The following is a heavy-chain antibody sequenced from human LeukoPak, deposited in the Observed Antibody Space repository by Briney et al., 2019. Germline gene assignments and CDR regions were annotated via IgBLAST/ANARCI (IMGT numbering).Heavy chain of an antibody. Sequence: PGGSLRLSCAASGFAFNTAWMSWVHQAPGQGLEWVGRIKSKASDGTVDYAAPVKGRFSISRDDSRNTLYLQMNSLKTEDTAVYYCVVDIPGESRLFDYWGRGTLVTVSS. V-gene: IGHV3-15*01. J-gene: IGHJ4*02. D-gene: IGHD2-2*01. CDR2: IKSKASDGTV. CDR3: VVDIPGESRLFDY. CDR1: GFAFNTAW.